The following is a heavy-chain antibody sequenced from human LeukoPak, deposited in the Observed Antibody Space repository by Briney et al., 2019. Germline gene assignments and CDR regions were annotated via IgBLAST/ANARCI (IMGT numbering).Heavy chain of an antibody. CDR3: ARGLWFGELLYPFDP. V-gene: IGHV3-23*01. J-gene: IGHJ5*02. Sequence: PGGSLRLSCAASAFTFSSYGMSWVRQAPGKGLEWVSAISGSGGSTYYADSVKGRFTISRDNSKNTLYLQMNSLRAEDTAVYYCARGLWFGELLYPFDPWGQGTLVTVSS. CDR2: ISGSGGST. D-gene: IGHD3-10*01. CDR1: AFTFSSYG.